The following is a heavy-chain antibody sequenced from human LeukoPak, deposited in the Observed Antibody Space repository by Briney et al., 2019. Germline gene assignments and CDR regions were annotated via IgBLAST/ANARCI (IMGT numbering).Heavy chain of an antibody. CDR2: IYPGDSDS. V-gene: IGHV5-51*01. J-gene: IGHJ4*02. Sequence: GESLQISCKGSGYSFTSYWIGWVRQMPGIGLEWMGIIYPGDSDSRYSPSFQGQVTISADKSISTAYLQWSSLKASDTAMYYCARQVAYTSGRTFDFWGRGTLVTVSS. D-gene: IGHD6-19*01. CDR1: GYSFTSYW. CDR3: ARQVAYTSGRTFDF.